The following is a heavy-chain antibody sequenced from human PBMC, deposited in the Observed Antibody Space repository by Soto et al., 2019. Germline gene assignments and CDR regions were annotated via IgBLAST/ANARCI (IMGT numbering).Heavy chain of an antibody. J-gene: IGHJ3*02. CDR3: ARGAQNIVLMVYAIHAFDI. D-gene: IGHD2-8*01. V-gene: IGHV4-34*01. CDR2: INHSGST. Sequence: ETLSLTCAVYGGSFSGYYWSWIRQPPGKGLEWIGEINHSGSTNYNPSLKSRVTISVDTSKNQFSLKLSSVTAADTAVYYCARGAQNIVLMVYAIHAFDIWGQGTMVTVSS. CDR1: GGSFSGYY.